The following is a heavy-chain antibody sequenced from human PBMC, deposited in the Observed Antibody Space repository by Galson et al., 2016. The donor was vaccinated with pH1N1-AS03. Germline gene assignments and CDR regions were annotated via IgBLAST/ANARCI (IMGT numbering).Heavy chain of an antibody. CDR2: ITGSGGSGSSGIT. CDR3: AKDIGDGHNYGADY. CDR1: GFTFSKYA. D-gene: IGHD5-24*01. Sequence: SLRLSCAASGFTFSKYAMTWVRQAPGKGLEWVSAITGSGGSGSSGITNYADSVKGRFTISRDNSKNTLHLQMSSLRAEDTAVYYCAKDIGDGHNYGADYWGQGTLVTVSS. V-gene: IGHV3-23*01. J-gene: IGHJ4*02.